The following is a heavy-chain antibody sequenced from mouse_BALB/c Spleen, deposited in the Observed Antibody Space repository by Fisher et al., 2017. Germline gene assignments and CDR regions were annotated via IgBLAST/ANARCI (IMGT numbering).Heavy chain of an antibody. J-gene: IGHJ4*01. Sequence: KFKGKATLTVDTSSNTAYMQLSSLTSEDSAVYYCTRSCTPYYAMDYWGQGTSVTVSS. V-gene: IGHV1-50*01. CDR3: TRSCTPYYAMDY. D-gene: IGHD2-14*01.